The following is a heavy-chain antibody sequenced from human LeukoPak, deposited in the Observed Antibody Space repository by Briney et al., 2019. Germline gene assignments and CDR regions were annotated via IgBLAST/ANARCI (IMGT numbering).Heavy chain of an antibody. J-gene: IGHJ4*02. Sequence: SETLSLTCTVSGGSISSSSYYWGWIRQPPGKGLGWIGSIYYSGSTYYNPSLKSRVTISVDTSKNQFSLKLSSVTAADTAVYYCARAGYCSSTSCYGLASYYFDYWGQGTLVTVSS. CDR1: GGSISSSSYY. CDR2: IYYSGST. V-gene: IGHV4-39*07. D-gene: IGHD2-2*01. CDR3: ARAGYCSSTSCYGLASYYFDY.